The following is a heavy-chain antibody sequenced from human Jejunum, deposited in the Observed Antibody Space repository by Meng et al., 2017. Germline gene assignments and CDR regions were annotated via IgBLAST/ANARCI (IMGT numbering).Heavy chain of an antibody. CDR1: GFTFSNAW. D-gene: IGHD1-26*01. CDR3: TRGGPEGGYFDH. CDR2: IKSKKDGETT. V-gene: IGHV3-15*01. J-gene: IGHJ4*02. Sequence: GESLKISCAASGFTFSNAWMTWVRQVPGKGLEWIGRIKSKKDGETTDYAAPVKGRFTISRDDWKNTLYLQMNSLESEDTALYYCTRGGPEGGYFDHWGQGTLVTVSS.